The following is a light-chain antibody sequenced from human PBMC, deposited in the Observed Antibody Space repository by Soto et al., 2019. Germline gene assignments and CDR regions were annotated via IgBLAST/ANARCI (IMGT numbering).Light chain of an antibody. CDR3: SSYTSSSTQV. V-gene: IGLV2-14*01. J-gene: IGLJ1*01. Sequence: QSALTQPASVSGSPGQSITISCTGTSSDVGGYNYVSWYQQHPGKAPKLMIXXXXXXXXXXXXXXXGSKSGNTASLTISGXXXXXXXXXYCSSYTSSSTQVFGTGTKVTVL. CDR1: SSDVGGYNY. CDR2: XXX.